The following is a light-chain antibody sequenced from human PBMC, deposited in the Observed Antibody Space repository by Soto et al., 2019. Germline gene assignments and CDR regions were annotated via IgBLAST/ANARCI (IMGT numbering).Light chain of an antibody. CDR1: SSNIGAGYD. V-gene: IGLV1-40*01. J-gene: IGLJ1*01. Sequence: QSVLTQPPSVSGAPGQRVIISCTGSSSNIGAGYDVHWYQQLPGTAPKLLIYGNSNRPSGVPDRFSGSKSGSSASLAITGLQAEDEADYYCQSYASSLNGPYVFGTGTKVTVL. CDR2: GNS. CDR3: QSYASSLNGPYV.